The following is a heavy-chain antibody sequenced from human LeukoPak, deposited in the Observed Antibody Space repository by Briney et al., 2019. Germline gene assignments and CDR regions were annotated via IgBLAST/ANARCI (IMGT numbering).Heavy chain of an antibody. CDR3: AGDLDIVVVPAAIPGYYYYYYMDV. CDR2: IIPIFGTA. CDR1: GYTFTSYG. D-gene: IGHD2-2*02. Sequence: SVKVSYKASGYTFTSYGISWVRQAPGQGLEWMGGIIPIFGTANYAQKFQGRVTITADESTSTAYMELSSLRSEDTAVYYCAGDLDIVVVPAAIPGYYYYYYMDVWGKGTTVTVSS. J-gene: IGHJ6*03. V-gene: IGHV1-69*13.